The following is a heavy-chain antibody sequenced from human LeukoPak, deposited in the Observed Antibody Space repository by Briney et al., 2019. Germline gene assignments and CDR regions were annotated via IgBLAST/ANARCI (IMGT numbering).Heavy chain of an antibody. CDR2: IYYSGST. CDR3: PRNLENYGGNSNFDY. V-gene: IGHV4-59*01. D-gene: IGHD4-23*01. J-gene: IGHJ4*02. CDR1: GGSISSYY. Sequence: SETLSLTCTVSGGSISSYYWSWIRQPPGKGLEWIGYIYYSGSTNYNPSLKSRVTISVDTSKSQFSLKLSSVTAADTAVYYCPRNLENYGGNSNFDYWGQGTLVTVSS.